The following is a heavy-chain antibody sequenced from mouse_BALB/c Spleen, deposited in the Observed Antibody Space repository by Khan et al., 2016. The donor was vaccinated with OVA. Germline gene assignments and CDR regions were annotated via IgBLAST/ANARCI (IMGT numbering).Heavy chain of an antibody. J-gene: IGHJ2*01. V-gene: IGHV5-17*02. CDR2: ISSVSNTI. CDR1: GFTFSGFG. Sequence: EVELVESGGGLVQTGGSRKLSCAASGFTFSGFGMHWVRQAPEKGLEWVAYISSVSNTIYYADTVKGRFTISRDNPKNTPFLQITILRSEDTAMYYCARTGYYYFDYWGQGTTLTVSS. D-gene: IGHD2-3*01. CDR3: ARTGYYYFDY.